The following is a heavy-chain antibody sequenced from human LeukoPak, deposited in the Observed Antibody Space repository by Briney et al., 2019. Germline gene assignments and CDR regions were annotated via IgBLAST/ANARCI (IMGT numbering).Heavy chain of an antibody. CDR3: ARDRATASPWFDP. CDR2: VSHSGST. CDR1: SDSITNHY. J-gene: IGHJ5*02. D-gene: IGHD5-24*01. V-gene: IGHV4-59*11. Sequence: PSETLSLTCTVSSDSITNHYWRWIPQPPGRGLEWIGYVSHSGSTNYNPSLKSRVTISVNTSKNQVSLRLTSVTAADTAVYYCARDRATASPWFDPWGQGTLVTVSS.